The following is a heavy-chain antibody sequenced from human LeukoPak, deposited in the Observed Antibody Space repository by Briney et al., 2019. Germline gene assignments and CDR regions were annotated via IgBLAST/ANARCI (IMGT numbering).Heavy chain of an antibody. V-gene: IGHV3-48*01. CDR3: ARDVSCGGDCPNWFDP. Sequence: GGSLGLSCAASGFTFSSYSMNWVRQAPGKGLEWVSYISSSSSTIYYADSVKGRFTISRDNAKNSLYLQMNSLRAEDTAVYYCARDVSCGGDCPNWFDPWGQGTLVTVSS. CDR1: GFTFSSYS. J-gene: IGHJ5*02. D-gene: IGHD2-21*01. CDR2: ISSSSSTI.